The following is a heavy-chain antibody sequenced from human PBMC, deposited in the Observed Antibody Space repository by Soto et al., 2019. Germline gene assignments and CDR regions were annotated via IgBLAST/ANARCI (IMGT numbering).Heavy chain of an antibody. CDR1: GFTFDDYA. V-gene: IGHV3-9*01. Sequence: EVQLVESGGGLVQPGRSLRLSCAASGFTFDDYAMHWVRQAPGKGLEWVSGISWNSGSIGYADSVKGRFTISRDNAKNSLYLQMNSLRAEDTALYYCANGVGATWGWFDPWGQGTLVTVSS. J-gene: IGHJ5*02. CDR3: ANGVGATWGWFDP. D-gene: IGHD1-26*01. CDR2: ISWNSGSI.